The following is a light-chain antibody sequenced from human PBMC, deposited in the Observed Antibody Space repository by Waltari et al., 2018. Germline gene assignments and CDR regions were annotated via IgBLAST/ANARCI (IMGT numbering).Light chain of an antibody. CDR2: HSS. J-gene: IGKJ1*01. CDR3: QNYERLPAT. CDR1: QSVSIY. Sequence: EIVLTQSPGTLSLSPGERATLSCRASQSVSIYLAWYQQKPGQAPRLLMYHSSTRATGIPDRFSGSGSGTDFSLTISRLEPEDFAVYYCQNYERLPATLGQGTKVEIK. V-gene: IGKV3-20*01.